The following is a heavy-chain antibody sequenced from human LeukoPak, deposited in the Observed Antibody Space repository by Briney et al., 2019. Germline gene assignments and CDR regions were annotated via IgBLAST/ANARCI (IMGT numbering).Heavy chain of an antibody. CDR1: GGSFSGYY. V-gene: IGHV4-34*01. J-gene: IGHJ3*01. D-gene: IGHD5-24*01. Sequence: SETLSLTCAVYGGSFSGYYWSWIRQPPGRSLEWLGEVYHSGSTIYNPSLESRITISIDSSKDQFSLKLTSVTAADTAVYYCVRVAVEMAKIKGLDVWGPGTMVTVSS. CDR2: VYHSGST. CDR3: VRVAVEMAKIKGLDV.